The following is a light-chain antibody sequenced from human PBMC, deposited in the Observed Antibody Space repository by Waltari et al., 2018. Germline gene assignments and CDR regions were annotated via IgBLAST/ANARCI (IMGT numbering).Light chain of an antibody. V-gene: IGKV3-20*01. Sequence: EIVLTQSPGTLSLSPGERATLYCRASQSVRSSYLAWYQQKPGQAPRLLIYGASSRATGSPERFSGSGSGTDFTLTISRLEPEDFAGYYCQQYGSSPWTFGQGTKVEIK. J-gene: IGKJ1*01. CDR2: GAS. CDR1: QSVRSSY. CDR3: QQYGSSPWT.